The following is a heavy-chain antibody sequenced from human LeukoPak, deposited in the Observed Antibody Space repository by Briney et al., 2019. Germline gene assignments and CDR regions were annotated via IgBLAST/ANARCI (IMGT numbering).Heavy chain of an antibody. Sequence: ASVKVSCKASGYTFTSYSINWVRQAPGQGLEWMGWISSYNGNTNYAQKLQGRVTMTTDTSTSTAYMELRSLRSDVTAVYYCARGPSSGWHKADYWGQGTLVTVSS. CDR1: GYTFTSYS. J-gene: IGHJ4*02. V-gene: IGHV1-18*01. CDR2: ISSYNGNT. D-gene: IGHD6-19*01. CDR3: ARGPSSGWHKADY.